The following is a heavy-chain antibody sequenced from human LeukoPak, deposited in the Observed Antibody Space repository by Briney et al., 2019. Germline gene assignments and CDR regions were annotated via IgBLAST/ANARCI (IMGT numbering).Heavy chain of an antibody. CDR1: GFTFSSYG. CDR3: AKGRAGMATIAGIDY. D-gene: IGHD5-24*01. CDR2: ISYDGSNK. V-gene: IGHV3-30*18. Sequence: GRSLRLSCAASGFTFSSYGMHWVSQAPGKGLEWVAVISYDGSNKYYADSVKGRFTISRDNSKNTLYLQMNSLRAEDTAVYYCAKGRAGMATIAGIDYWGQGTLVTVSS. J-gene: IGHJ4*02.